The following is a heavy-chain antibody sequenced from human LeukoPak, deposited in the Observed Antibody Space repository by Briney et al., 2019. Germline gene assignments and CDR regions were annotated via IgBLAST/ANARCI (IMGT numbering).Heavy chain of an antibody. Sequence: SETLSLTCTVSGGSISSGGYYWSWIRQHPGKGLECIGYIYYSGSTYYNPSLKSRVTISVDTSKNQFSLKLGSVTAADTAVYYCARASNYDYVWGSSNWGQGTLVTVSS. D-gene: IGHD3-16*01. V-gene: IGHV4-31*03. CDR3: ARASNYDYVWGSSN. CDR2: IYYSGST. J-gene: IGHJ4*02. CDR1: GGSISSGGYY.